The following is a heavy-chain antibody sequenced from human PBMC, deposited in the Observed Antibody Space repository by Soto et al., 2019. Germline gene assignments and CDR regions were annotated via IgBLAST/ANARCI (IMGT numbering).Heavy chain of an antibody. D-gene: IGHD6-13*01. CDR2: ISYDGSNK. Sequence: PGGSLRLSCAASGFTFSSYGMHWVRQAPGKGLEWVAVISYDGSNKYYADSVKGRFTISRDNSKNTLYLQMNSLRAEDTAVYYCAKAPRRKQQLTPTDYYYYGMDVWGQGTTVTVSS. CDR1: GFTFSSYG. CDR3: AKAPRRKQQLTPTDYYYYGMDV. V-gene: IGHV3-30*18. J-gene: IGHJ6*02.